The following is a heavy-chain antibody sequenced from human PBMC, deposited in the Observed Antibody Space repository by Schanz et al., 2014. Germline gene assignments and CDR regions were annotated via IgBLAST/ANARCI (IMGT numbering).Heavy chain of an antibody. Sequence: QVQLVQSEAEVKKPGASVKVSCKASGYTFTDYGVIWVRQAPGQGLEWMGWISTSNGNTNYAQKLQGRVTMTTDTSTSTAYMELRSLRSDDTAVYYCARGGYSSGWYDRDIAHFDYWGQGTLVTVSS. CDR3: ARGGYSSGWYDRDIAHFDY. D-gene: IGHD6-19*01. J-gene: IGHJ4*02. CDR2: ISTSNGNT. CDR1: GYTFTDYG. V-gene: IGHV1-18*01.